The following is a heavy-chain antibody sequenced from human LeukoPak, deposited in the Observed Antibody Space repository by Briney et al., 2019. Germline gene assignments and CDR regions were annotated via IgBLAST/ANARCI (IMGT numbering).Heavy chain of an antibody. CDR2: ISSSSTSSTYI. D-gene: IGHD6-13*01. Sequence: GGSLRLSCAASGFTFSSHSMNWVRQAPGKGLEWVSSISSSSTSSTYIHYADSVRGRFTISRGDAENSLYLQMNSLGAEDTAVYYCARGGGMRSWYDSDYWGQGTLVTVSS. V-gene: IGHV3-21*01. CDR3: ARGGGMRSWYDSDY. J-gene: IGHJ4*02. CDR1: GFTFSSHS.